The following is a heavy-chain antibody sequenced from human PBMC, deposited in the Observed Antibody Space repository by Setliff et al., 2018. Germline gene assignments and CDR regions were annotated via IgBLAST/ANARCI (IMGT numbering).Heavy chain of an antibody. V-gene: IGHV1-8*01. CDR1: GYTFTSYG. CDR2: ISPYSGNT. J-gene: IGHJ2*01. CDR3: ARVAGRGRYWYFDL. Sequence: ASVKVSCKASGYTFTSYGINWVRQATGQGLEWMGWISPYSGNTEYAQKFQGRVTMTRDTSISTVYMELNSLRAEDTAVYYCARVAGRGRYWYFDLWGRGTLVTVSS.